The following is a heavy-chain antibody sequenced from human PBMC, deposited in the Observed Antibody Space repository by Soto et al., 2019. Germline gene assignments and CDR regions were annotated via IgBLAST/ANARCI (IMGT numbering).Heavy chain of an antibody. V-gene: IGHV4-39*01. J-gene: IGHJ5*02. CDR1: GGSISSSSYY. CDR3: ARRYYYDNSGYYCRGDSWNSFDP. CDR2: IYYSGST. D-gene: IGHD3-22*01. Sequence: QLQLQESGPGLVKPSETLSLTCTVSGGSISSSSYYWGWIRQPPGKGLEWIGSIYYSGSTYYKPYLRSSTTMTVSTTKNQDTPKISSVTAAATAVYYGARRYYYDNSGYYCRGDSWNSFDPWGQGTLVTVSS.